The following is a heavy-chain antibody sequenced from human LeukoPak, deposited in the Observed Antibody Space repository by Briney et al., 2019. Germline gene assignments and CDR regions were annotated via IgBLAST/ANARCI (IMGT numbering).Heavy chain of an antibody. CDR2: INPSGGST. CDR1: GYTFTSYY. V-gene: IGHV1-46*01. J-gene: IGHJ5*02. Sequence: ASVKVSCKASGYTFTSYYMHWVRQAPGQGLAWMGIINPSGGSTSYAQKFQGRVTMTRDMSTSTVYMELSSLRSEDTAVYYCARGRFGELFWFDPWGQGTLVTVSS. CDR3: ARGRFGELFWFDP. D-gene: IGHD3-10*01.